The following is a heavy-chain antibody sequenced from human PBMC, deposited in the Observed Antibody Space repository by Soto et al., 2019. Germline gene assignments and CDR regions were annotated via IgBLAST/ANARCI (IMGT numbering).Heavy chain of an antibody. D-gene: IGHD3-9*01. CDR1: GYTLTSYG. J-gene: IGHJ6*02. CDR3: AALHYDILTGTGYYGMDV. V-gene: IGHV1-18*04. CDR2: ISAYNGNT. Sequence: ASVKVSCKASGYTLTSYGISWVRQAPGQGLEWMGWISAYNGNTNYAQKFQERVTITRDMSTSTAYMELSSLRSEDTAVYYCAALHYDILTGTGYYGMDVWGQGTTVTVSS.